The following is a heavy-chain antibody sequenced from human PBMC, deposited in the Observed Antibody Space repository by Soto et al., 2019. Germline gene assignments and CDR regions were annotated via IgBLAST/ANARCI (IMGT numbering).Heavy chain of an antibody. CDR2: IKQDGSQK. J-gene: IGHJ5*02. V-gene: IGHV3-7*03. CDR1: GFTFSNYW. CDR3: ARILPIEAAGAPYGFDP. D-gene: IGHD6-13*01. Sequence: EVQLVESGGGWVQPGGSLRLSCAASGFTFSNYWMSWVRQAPGKGLEWVANIKQDGSQKYYVDSVKGRFTISRDNAKNSLYLAMNSLRAEDTAVYSCARILPIEAAGAPYGFDPWGQGTLVTVSS.